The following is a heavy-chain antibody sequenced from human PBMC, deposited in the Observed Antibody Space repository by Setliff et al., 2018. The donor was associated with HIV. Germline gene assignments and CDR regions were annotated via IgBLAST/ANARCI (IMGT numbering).Heavy chain of an antibody. CDR3: ARDRSGTSYAGDDAFDI. CDR1: GGSISIYY. D-gene: IGHD3-3*01. Sequence: SETLSLTCTVSGGSISIYYWSWIRQLPGEGLEWIGRISAGGYTYYNPSLQSRVTMSVDMSKNQFSLKLSSVTAADTAIYYCARDRSGTSYAGDDAFDIWDQGTMVTVSS. J-gene: IGHJ3*02. CDR2: ISAGGYT. V-gene: IGHV4-4*07.